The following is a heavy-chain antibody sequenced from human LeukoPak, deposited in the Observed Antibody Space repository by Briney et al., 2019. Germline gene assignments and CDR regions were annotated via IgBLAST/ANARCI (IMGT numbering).Heavy chain of an antibody. D-gene: IGHD3-9*01. V-gene: IGHV4-4*07. CDR1: GGSISSYY. J-gene: IGHJ5*02. CDR2: IYTSGST. Sequence: SETLSLTCTVSGGSISSYYWSWIRQPAGKGLEWIGRIYTSGSTNYNPSLKSRVTMSVDTSKNQFSLKLSSVTAADTAVYYCARDSDYYDILTGYQTNWFDPWGQGTLVTVSS. CDR3: ARDSDYYDILTGYQTNWFDP.